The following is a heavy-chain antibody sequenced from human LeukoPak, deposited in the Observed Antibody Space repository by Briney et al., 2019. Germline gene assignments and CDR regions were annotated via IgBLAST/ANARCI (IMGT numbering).Heavy chain of an antibody. Sequence: PSETLSLTCAVYGGSFSGYYWSWIRQPPGKGLEWIGEINHSGSTNYNPSLKSRVTISVDTSKNQFSLKVNSVTAADTAVYYCARRVWFENFTTYCFDYWGQGILVTVSS. J-gene: IGHJ4*02. D-gene: IGHD3-10*01. V-gene: IGHV4-34*01. CDR2: INHSGST. CDR1: GGSFSGYY. CDR3: ARRVWFENFTTYCFDY.